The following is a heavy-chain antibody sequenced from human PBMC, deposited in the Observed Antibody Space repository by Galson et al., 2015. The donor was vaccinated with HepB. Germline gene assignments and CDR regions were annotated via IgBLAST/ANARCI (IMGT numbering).Heavy chain of an antibody. CDR3: ARGGGYCGGDCYGIDY. D-gene: IGHD2-21*02. Sequence: SLRLSCAAPGFSFSSYDMDWVRQAPGKGLECVSSISSSSGFIYYADSVKGRFTISRDNAKNSLYLQMNSLRAEDTAVYYCARGGGYCGGDCYGIDYWGQGTLVIVSS. J-gene: IGHJ4*02. V-gene: IGHV3-21*01. CDR2: ISSSSGFI. CDR1: GFSFSSYD.